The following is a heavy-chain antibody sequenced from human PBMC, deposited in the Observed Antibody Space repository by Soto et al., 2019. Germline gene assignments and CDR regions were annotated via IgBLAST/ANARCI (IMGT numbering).Heavy chain of an antibody. D-gene: IGHD6-13*01. J-gene: IGHJ3*02. CDR3: ARVGLIAAAGADALDI. CDR1: GYTFTGYY. CDR2: INPNSGGT. Sequence: GASVKVSCKASGYTFTGYYMHWVRQAPGQGLEWMGWINPNSGGTNYAQKFQGWVTMTRDTSISTAYMELSRLRSDDTAVYYCARVGLIAAAGADALDIWGQGTMVTVSS. V-gene: IGHV1-2*04.